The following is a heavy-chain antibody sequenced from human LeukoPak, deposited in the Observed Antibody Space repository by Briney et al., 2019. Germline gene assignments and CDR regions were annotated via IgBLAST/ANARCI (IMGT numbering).Heavy chain of an antibody. Sequence: ASVKVSCKASGYTFTGYYIHWVRQAPGQGLEWMGWINPNSGGTNYAQKFQGRVTMTRDTSTKTAYMELSSLRSDDTAVYYCARDWSGYNPIYYFDHWGQGTLVTVSS. CDR3: ARDWSGYNPIYYFDH. CDR1: GYTFTGYY. D-gene: IGHD5-24*01. J-gene: IGHJ4*02. V-gene: IGHV1-2*02. CDR2: INPNSGGT.